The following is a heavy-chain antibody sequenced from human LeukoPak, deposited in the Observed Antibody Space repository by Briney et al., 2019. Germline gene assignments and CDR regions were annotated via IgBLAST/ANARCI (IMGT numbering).Heavy chain of an antibody. CDR1: GFTFSSYA. CDR2: ISGSGGST. D-gene: IGHD3-22*01. CDR3: AKADDSSAQSEHYFDY. V-gene: IGHV3-23*01. J-gene: IGHJ4*02. Sequence: GGSLRLSCAASGFTFSSYAMSWVRQAPGKGLEWVSAISGSGGSTYCADSVKGRFTISRDNSKNTLYLQMNSLRAEDTAVYYCAKADDSSAQSEHYFDYWGQGTLVTVSS.